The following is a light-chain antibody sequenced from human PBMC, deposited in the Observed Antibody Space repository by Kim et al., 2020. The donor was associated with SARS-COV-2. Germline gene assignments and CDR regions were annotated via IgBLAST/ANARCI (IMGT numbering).Light chain of an antibody. CDR1: QDIRND. J-gene: IGKJ5*01. V-gene: IGKV1-17*01. CDR3: LQHNTYPIT. CDR2: GAS. Sequence: ASVVDRVTITCRASQDIRNDLGWYQQNTGRAPKRLIYGASSLQSGVPSRFSGSGSGTEFTLTISSLQPEDFATYFCLQHNTYPITFGQGTRLEIK.